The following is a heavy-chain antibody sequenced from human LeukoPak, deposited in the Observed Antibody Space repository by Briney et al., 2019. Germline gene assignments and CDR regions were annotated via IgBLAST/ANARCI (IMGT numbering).Heavy chain of an antibody. D-gene: IGHD6-13*01. V-gene: IGHV4-39*02. Sequence: SETLSLTCTVSGGSISSSSYYWGWIRQPPGKGLEWIGSIYYSGSTYYNPSLKSRVTISVDTSKNQFSLKLSSVTAADTAVYYCARDGSRRRTQQLVSWKSGYFDYWGQGTLVTVSS. CDR1: GGSISSSSYY. CDR3: ARDGSRRRTQQLVSWKSGYFDY. CDR2: IYYSGST. J-gene: IGHJ4*02.